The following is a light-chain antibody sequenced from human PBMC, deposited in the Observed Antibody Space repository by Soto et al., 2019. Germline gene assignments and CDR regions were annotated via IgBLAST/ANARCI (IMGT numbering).Light chain of an antibody. CDR1: QSVRSSF. CDR2: AAS. J-gene: IGKJ1*01. CDR3: QQYGSSPRT. V-gene: IGKV3-20*01. Sequence: EIVLTQSPGTLSSSPGERATLSCRASQSVRSSFLAWYQQKPGQAPRLLIYAASSRATGIPDRFSGSGSGTDFTLTISRLEPEDFAVYYCQQYGSSPRTFGQGTKVEIK.